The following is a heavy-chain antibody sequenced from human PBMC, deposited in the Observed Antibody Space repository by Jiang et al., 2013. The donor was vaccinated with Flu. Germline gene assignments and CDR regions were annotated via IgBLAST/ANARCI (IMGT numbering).Heavy chain of an antibody. D-gene: IGHD2-21*02. CDR2: INHSGST. CDR1: GGSFSGYY. V-gene: IGHV4-34*01. Sequence: GLLKPSETLSLTCAVYGGSFSGYYWSWIRQPPGKGLEWIGEINHSGSTNYNPSLKSRVTISVDTSKNQFSLKLSSVTAADTAVYYCARAVGVTVIDYWGQGTLVTVSS. J-gene: IGHJ4*02. CDR3: ARAVGVTVIDY.